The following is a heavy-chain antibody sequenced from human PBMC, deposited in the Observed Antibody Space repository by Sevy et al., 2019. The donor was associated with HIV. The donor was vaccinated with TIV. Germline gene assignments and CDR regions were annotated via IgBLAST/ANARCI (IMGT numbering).Heavy chain of an antibody. J-gene: IGHJ4*02. CDR3: ANWGNNLGYCSSTSCSPFDY. CDR2: ISGSGGST. D-gene: IGHD2-2*01. Sequence: GGSLRLSCAASGFTFSSYAMSWVRQAPGKGLEWVSAISGSGGSTYYADSVKGRFTISRDNSKNTLYLQMNSLRAEDTAVYYCANWGNNLGYCSSTSCSPFDYWGQGTLVTVSS. CDR1: GFTFSSYA. V-gene: IGHV3-23*01.